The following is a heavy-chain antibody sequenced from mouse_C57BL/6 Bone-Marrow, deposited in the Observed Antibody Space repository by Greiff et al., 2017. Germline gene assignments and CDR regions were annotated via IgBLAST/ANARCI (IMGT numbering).Heavy chain of an antibody. CDR3: ARWGAPFAY. J-gene: IGHJ3*01. V-gene: IGHV1-81*01. Sequence: QVQLQQSGAELARPGASVKLSCKASGYTFTSYGISWVKQRTGQGLEWIGEIYPRSGNTYYNEKFKGKATLTADKSSSTAYMELRSLTSEDSAVYFCARWGAPFAYWGQGTLVTVSA. CDR1: GYTFTSYG. CDR2: IYPRSGNT. D-gene: IGHD3-1*01.